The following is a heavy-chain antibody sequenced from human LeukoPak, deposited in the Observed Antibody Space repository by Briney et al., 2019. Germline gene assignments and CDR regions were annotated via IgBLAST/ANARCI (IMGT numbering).Heavy chain of an antibody. CDR3: ARGYYYDSSGYYFSLFFDY. CDR1: GGSISSYY. D-gene: IGHD3-22*01. J-gene: IGHJ4*02. Sequence: PSETLSLTXTVSGGSISSYYWSWIRQPPGKGLEWLGYIYYSGSTNYNPSLKSRVTISVDTSKNQFSLKLSSVTAADTAVYYCARGYYYDSSGYYFSLFFDYWGQGTLVTVSS. CDR2: IYYSGST. V-gene: IGHV4-59*01.